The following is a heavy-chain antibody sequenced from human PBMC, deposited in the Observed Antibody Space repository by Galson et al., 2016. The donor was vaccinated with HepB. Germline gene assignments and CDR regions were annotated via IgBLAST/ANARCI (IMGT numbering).Heavy chain of an antibody. Sequence: SLRLSCAASGFTFDDYAMHWVRQAPGKGLEWVSGISWNSRYIGYADSVKGRFTISRDNAKTSLYLQMNSLRAEDTALYYCGSTGHDDSRRDHWGQGILVTVSS. CDR1: GFTFDDYA. CDR3: GSTGHDDSRRDH. D-gene: IGHD3-22*01. V-gene: IGHV3-9*01. J-gene: IGHJ5*02. CDR2: ISWNSRYI.